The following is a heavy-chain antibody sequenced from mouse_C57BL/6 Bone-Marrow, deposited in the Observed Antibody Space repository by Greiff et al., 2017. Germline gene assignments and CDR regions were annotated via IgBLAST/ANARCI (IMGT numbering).Heavy chain of an antibody. Sequence: EVHLVESGEGLVKPGGSLKLSCAASGFTFSSYAMSWVRQTPEKRLEWVAYISSGGDYIYYADTVKGRFTISRDNARNTLYLQMSSLKSEDTAMYYCTRAITTDYYFDYWGQGTTLTVSS. CDR3: TRAITTDYYFDY. CDR1: GFTFSSYA. V-gene: IGHV5-9-1*02. CDR2: ISSGGDYI. D-gene: IGHD1-2*01. J-gene: IGHJ2*01.